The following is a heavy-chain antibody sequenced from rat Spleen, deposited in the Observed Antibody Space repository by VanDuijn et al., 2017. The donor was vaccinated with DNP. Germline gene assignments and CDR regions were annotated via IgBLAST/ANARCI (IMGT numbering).Heavy chain of an antibody. CDR3: AIQLGVFDY. CDR2: INGAGNT. D-gene: IGHD5-1*01. Sequence: EVQLQESGPGLVKPSQSLSLTCSVTGYSITSNFRWRWIRKFPGNKLEWRGYINGAGNTNYNPSLKSRISITRDTSKNQFFLQVNSVTTEDSATYYCAIQLGVFDYWGQGVLVTVSS. CDR1: GYSITSNFR. V-gene: IGHV3-3*01. J-gene: IGHJ2*01.